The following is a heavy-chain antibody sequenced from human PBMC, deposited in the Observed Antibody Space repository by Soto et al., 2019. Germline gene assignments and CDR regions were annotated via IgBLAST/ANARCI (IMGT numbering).Heavy chain of an antibody. CDR3: ERERAEPSYYYYYIDV. Sequence: GGSLRLSCAASGFTVSSNYMSWVRQPPGKGLEWVSVISSGGSTYYADSVKGRFTISRDTSKNTLYLQVNSLRAEDTAVYYCERERAEPSYYYYYIDVWGAGTTVTVSS. CDR2: ISSGGST. J-gene: IGHJ6*03. D-gene: IGHD1-1*01. CDR1: GFTVSSNY. V-gene: IGHV3-66*01.